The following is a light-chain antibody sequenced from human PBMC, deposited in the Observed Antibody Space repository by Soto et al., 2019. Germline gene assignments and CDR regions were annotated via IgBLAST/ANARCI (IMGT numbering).Light chain of an antibody. CDR1: SSDVGGYNY. J-gene: IGLJ2*01. CDR2: DVS. Sequence: QSVLTQPASVSGSPGQSITISCTGTSSDVGGYNYVSWYQQHPGKAPKLMIYDVSNRPSGVSNRFSGSKSGNTASLTISGLQAEDEADYDCSSYTSSSTLVFGGGNKVTVL. V-gene: IGLV2-14*01. CDR3: SSYTSSSTLV.